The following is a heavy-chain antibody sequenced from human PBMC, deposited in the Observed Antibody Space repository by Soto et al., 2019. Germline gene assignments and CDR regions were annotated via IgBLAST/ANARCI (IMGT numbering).Heavy chain of an antibody. V-gene: IGHV4-30-4*01. CDR3: ARFGSRGGYNYDIGGNNWLDP. J-gene: IGHJ5*02. Sequence: PSETLSLTCTVSGGSITGGDYYWSWVRQPPGKGLEWIGHIHYSGSNYYNPSLKSRVIISSDTSKKQFSLNLSSVTAADTAVYYCARFGSRGGYNYDIGGNNWLDPWGQGTLVTVSS. D-gene: IGHD5-12*01. CDR1: GGSITGGDYY. CDR2: IHYSGSN.